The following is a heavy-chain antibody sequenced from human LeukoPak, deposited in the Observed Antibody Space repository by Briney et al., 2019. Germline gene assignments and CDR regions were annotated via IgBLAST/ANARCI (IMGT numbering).Heavy chain of an antibody. CDR2: IYTSGST. CDR1: GGSISSGSYN. CDR3: ARGTYYPRTDAFDI. V-gene: IGHV4-61*02. D-gene: IGHD3-10*01. Sequence: SETLSHTCTVSGGSISSGSYNWSWIPPPAGTGLEWVVRIYTSGSTNYNPSLKSRVTISVDTSKNQFSLKLSSVTAADTAVYYWARGTYYPRTDAFDIWGQGTMVTVSS. J-gene: IGHJ3*02.